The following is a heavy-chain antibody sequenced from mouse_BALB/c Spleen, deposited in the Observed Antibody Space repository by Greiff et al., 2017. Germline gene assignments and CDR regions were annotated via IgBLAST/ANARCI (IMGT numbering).Heavy chain of an antibody. CDR1: GFTFSSYA. CDR2: ISSGGSYT. CDR3: ARVRYGSSLFED. D-gene: IGHD1-1*01. Sequence: VTLVASGGGLVKPGGSLKLSCAASGFTFSSYAMSWVRQSPEKRLEWVAEISSGGSYTYYPDSVKGRFTISRDNARNILYLQMSSLRSEDTAMYYCARVRYGSSLFEDWGEGTTLTVAA. V-gene: IGHV5-9-4*01. J-gene: IGHJ2*01.